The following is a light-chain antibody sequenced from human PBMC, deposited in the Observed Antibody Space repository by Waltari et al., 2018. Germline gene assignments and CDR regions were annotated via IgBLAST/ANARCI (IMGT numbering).Light chain of an antibody. Sequence: QSALTQPASVSGSPGQSIPISCPGTSNDVGNYILVSWYQPHPGKAPKLMISEVNKRPSGVSNRFSGSKSGNTASLTISGLQAEDEADYYCCSYAGSSPSYVFGTGTKVTVL. J-gene: IGLJ1*01. CDR2: EVN. V-gene: IGLV2-23*02. CDR1: SNDVGNYIL. CDR3: CSYAGSSPSYV.